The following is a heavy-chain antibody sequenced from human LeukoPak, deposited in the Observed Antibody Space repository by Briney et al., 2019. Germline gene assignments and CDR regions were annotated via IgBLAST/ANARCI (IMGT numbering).Heavy chain of an antibody. Sequence: GGSLRLSCAASGLTVSSNYMNWVRQAPGKGLEWVSYFNGRGGTTDCADSVKGRFTMLRDSSKDTLFLQMNSLRAEDTAVYYCARGVGFTTCMDVWGQGTTVTVSS. J-gene: IGHJ6*02. CDR1: GLTVSSNY. CDR2: FNGRGGTT. CDR3: ARGVGFTTCMDV. V-gene: IGHV3-23*01. D-gene: IGHD1-14*01.